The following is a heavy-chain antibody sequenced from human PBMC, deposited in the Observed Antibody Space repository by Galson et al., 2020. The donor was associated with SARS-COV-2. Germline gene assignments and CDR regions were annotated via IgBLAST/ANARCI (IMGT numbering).Heavy chain of an antibody. CDR2: IHTIGTT. CDR1: GDTIRGSNNY. J-gene: IGHJ5*02. D-gene: IGHD5-18*01. CDR3: ARDVDAWWLQNYCDP. V-gene: IGHV4-61*02. Sequence: SETLSLTCTASGDTIRGSNNYLTWIRQPAGKGLEWMGRIHTIGTTDYNPSVKGRVTISVDMSKNQFSLELTSVTAAYTAVYYCARDVDAWWLQNYCDPWGQGTQVTVSS.